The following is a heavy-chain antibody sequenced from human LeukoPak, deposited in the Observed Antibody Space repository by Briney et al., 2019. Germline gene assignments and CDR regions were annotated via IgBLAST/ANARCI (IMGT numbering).Heavy chain of an antibody. CDR1: GLTFSSYA. CDR2: ISGSGIST. CDR3: AKSRARREGSSGSVDY. J-gene: IGHJ4*02. V-gene: IGHV3-23*01. Sequence: GGSLRLSCAASGLTFSSYAMTWVRQAPGKGLEWVSAISGSGISTYYADSVSGRFTISRDNSKNTLYLQMNSLRAEDTAVYYCAKSRARREGSSGSVDYWGQGTLVTASS. D-gene: IGHD3-22*01.